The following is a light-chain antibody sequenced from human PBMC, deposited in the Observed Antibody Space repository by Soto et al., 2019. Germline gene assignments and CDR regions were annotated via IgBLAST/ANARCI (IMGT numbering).Light chain of an antibody. CDR2: AAS. Sequence: DIQLTQSPSFLSASVGVRVTLTCRASQVIARNLAWYQQKPGQAPKLLIYAASTLQSGVPARFSGSGSGTEFPLTISSLQPEVFATYYCQQLNIYPFTFGGGTKVEIK. CDR1: QVIARN. CDR3: QQLNIYPFT. V-gene: IGKV1-9*01. J-gene: IGKJ4*01.